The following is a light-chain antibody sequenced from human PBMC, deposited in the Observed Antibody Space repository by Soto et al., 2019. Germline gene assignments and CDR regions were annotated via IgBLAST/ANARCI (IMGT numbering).Light chain of an antibody. CDR1: NIGSKS. CDR3: QVWDSSRDHVV. V-gene: IGLV3-21*04. Sequence: SYELTQSPSVSVAPGKTARITCGGNNIGSKSVHWYQQKPGQAPVLVIYYDSDRPSGIPERFSGSNSGNTATLTISRVEAGDEADYYCQVWDSSRDHVVFGGGTKVTVL. CDR2: YDS. J-gene: IGLJ2*01.